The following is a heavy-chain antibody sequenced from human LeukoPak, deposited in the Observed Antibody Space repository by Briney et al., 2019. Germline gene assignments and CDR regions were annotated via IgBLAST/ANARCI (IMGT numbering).Heavy chain of an antibody. CDR2: IYYSGST. D-gene: IGHD3-16*02. Sequence: SETLSLTCTVSGGSISSYYWSWIRQPPGKGLEWIGYIYYSGSTNHNPSLKSRVTISVDTSKNQFSLKLSSVTAADTAVYYCARGQGPYDYVWGSYRPEFDYWGQGTLVTVSS. CDR3: ARGQGPYDYVWGSYRPEFDY. V-gene: IGHV4-59*01. CDR1: GGSISSYY. J-gene: IGHJ4*02.